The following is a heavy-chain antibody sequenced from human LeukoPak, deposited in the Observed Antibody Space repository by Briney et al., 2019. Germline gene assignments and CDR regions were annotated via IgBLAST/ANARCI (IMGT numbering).Heavy chain of an antibody. CDR2: IYHSGST. CDR3: ARDLGGESDY. CDR1: GGSISSGGYS. D-gene: IGHD3-16*01. J-gene: IGHJ4*02. Sequence: SQTLSLTCGVSGGSISSGGYSWGWIRQPPGRGLEWVGYIYHSGSTYYNPSLKSRVTISVDRSKNQFSLKLSSVTAADTAVYYCARDLGGESDYWGQGTLVTVSS. V-gene: IGHV4-30-2*01.